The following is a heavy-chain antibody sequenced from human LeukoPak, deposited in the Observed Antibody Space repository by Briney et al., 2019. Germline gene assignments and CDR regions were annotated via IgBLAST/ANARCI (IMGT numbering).Heavy chain of an antibody. V-gene: IGHV3-53*01. CDR2: IYTAGST. CDR3: ANPTWIQLGLMIPYFDY. CDR1: GFTVSGNY. J-gene: IGHJ4*02. Sequence: GGSLRLSCAASGFTVSGNYMSWVRQAPGKGLEWVSVIYTAGSTSYADSVKGRFTISRDNSKNTLYLQMNSLRAEDTAVYYCANPTWIQLGLMIPYFDYWGQGTLVTVSS. D-gene: IGHD5-18*01.